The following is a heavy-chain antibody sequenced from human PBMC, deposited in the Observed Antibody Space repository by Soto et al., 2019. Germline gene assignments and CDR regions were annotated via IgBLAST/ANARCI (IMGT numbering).Heavy chain of an antibody. CDR2: ISSSSSYI. CDR1: GFTFSSYS. CDR3: ARGGRYSISYPTDTSYGMDV. Sequence: GGSLRLSCAASGFTFSSYSMNWVRQAPGKGLEWVSSISSSSSYIYYADSVKGRFTISRDNAKNSLYLQMNSLRAEDTAVYYCARGGRYSISYPTDTSYGMDVWGQGNTVIVSS. D-gene: IGHD6-13*01. V-gene: IGHV3-21*01. J-gene: IGHJ6*02.